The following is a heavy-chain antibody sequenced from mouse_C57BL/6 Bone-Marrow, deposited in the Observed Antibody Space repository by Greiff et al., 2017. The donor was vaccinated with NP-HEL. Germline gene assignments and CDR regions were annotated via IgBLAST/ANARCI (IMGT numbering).Heavy chain of an antibody. CDR3: ARHGSSYYAMDY. CDR2: ISNGGGST. V-gene: IGHV5-12*01. Sequence: EVQRVESGGGLVQPGGSLKLSCAASGFTFSDYYMYWVRQTPEKRLEWVAYISNGGGSTYYPDTVKGRFTISRDNAKNTLYLQMSRLKSEDTAMYYCARHGSSYYAMDYWGQGTSVTVSS. J-gene: IGHJ4*01. CDR1: GFTFSDYY. D-gene: IGHD1-1*01.